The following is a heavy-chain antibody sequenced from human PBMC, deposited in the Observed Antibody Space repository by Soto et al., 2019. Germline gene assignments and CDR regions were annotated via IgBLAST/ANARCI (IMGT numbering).Heavy chain of an antibody. V-gene: IGHV1-3*01. Sequence: GASVKVSCRASGYTFSSYAMHGVRQAPGQRLEWMGWINAGYGNTKSSQKFQDRVTISRDTSASTAYMELTSLRYEDTAVYYCARDTGDGTFDFCGQGTLLTFSS. CDR2: INAGYGNT. CDR3: ARDTGDGTFDF. J-gene: IGHJ4*02. CDR1: GYTFSSYA. D-gene: IGHD7-27*01.